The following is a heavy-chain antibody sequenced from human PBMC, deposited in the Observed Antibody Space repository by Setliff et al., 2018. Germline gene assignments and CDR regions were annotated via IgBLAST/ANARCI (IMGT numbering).Heavy chain of an antibody. J-gene: IGHJ4*02. CDR3: AEGGVGATNVYYFDY. V-gene: IGHV4-39*01. CDR1: GGSISSSNYY. Sequence: SETLSLTCTVSGGSISSSNYYWGWIRQPPGKGLEWIGSMYYSGNTYCNPSLKSRVTISVDTSKNQFSLKLSSVTAADTAVYYCAEGGVGATNVYYFDYWGQGTLVTVSS. D-gene: IGHD1-26*01. CDR2: MYYSGNT.